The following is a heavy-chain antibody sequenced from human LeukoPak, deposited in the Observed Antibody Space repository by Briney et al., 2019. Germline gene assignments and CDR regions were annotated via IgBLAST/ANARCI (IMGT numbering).Heavy chain of an antibody. J-gene: IGHJ4*02. V-gene: IGHV3-48*01. CDR1: GFSFSDHH. CDR2: INNIGSII. CDR3: ARVSGIAVRH. Sequence: PGGSLRLSCAASGFSFSDHHMNWVRQTPGKGLEWVSYINNIGSIIYYADSVKGRFTISRDNAKNSVYLQMNSLRPEDTAVYYCARVSGIAVRHWGQGTLVTVSS. D-gene: IGHD6-6*01.